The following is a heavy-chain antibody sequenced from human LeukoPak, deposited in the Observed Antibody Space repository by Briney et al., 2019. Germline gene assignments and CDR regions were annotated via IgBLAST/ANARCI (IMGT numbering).Heavy chain of an antibody. V-gene: IGHV3-23*01. Sequence: SGGSLRLSCSASGFIFNTFGMNWVRQAPGKGLEWVSAISDSGNTYHADSVKGRFTISRDSSKNTLFLQMNRLRPEDAAVYYCAKAPVTTCRGAYCYPFDYWGQGTLVTVSS. J-gene: IGHJ4*02. CDR1: GFIFNTFG. CDR3: AKAPVTTCRGAYCYPFDY. CDR2: ISDSGNT. D-gene: IGHD2-21*01.